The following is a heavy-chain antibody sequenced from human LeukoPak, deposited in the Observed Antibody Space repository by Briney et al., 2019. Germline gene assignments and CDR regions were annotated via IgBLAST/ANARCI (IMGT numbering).Heavy chain of an antibody. CDR3: ARVMFSMVRGVIIIWFDP. D-gene: IGHD3-10*01. Sequence: SETLSLTCTVSGASISSSSYYWGWIRQPPGKGLEWIGNIYYSGSTNYNPSLKSRVTISVDTSKNQFSLKLSSVTAADTAVYYCARVMFSMVRGVIIIWFDPWGQGTLVTVSS. CDR2: IYYSGST. CDR1: GASISSSSYY. V-gene: IGHV4-39*07. J-gene: IGHJ5*02.